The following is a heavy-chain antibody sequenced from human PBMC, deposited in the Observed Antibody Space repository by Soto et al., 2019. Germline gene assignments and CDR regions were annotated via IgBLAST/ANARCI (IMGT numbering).Heavy chain of an antibody. CDR3: ARTYCSGGSCYSGYFDY. CDR2: IYYSGST. D-gene: IGHD2-15*01. J-gene: IGHJ4*02. Sequence: PSETLCLTYTVSGGSIGGYYWSWIRQPPGKGLEWIGYIYYSGSTNYNPSLKSRVTISVDTSKNQFSLKLSSVTAADTAVYYCARTYCSGGSCYSGYFDYWGQGTLVTVSS. V-gene: IGHV4-59*01. CDR1: GGSIGGYY.